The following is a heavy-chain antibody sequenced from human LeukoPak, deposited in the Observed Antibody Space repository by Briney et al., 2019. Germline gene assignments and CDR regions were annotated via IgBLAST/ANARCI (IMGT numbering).Heavy chain of an antibody. Sequence: PGRSLRLSCTASGFTFGDYAMSWVRQAPGKGLKWVGFIRSKAYGGTTEYAASVKGRFTISRDDSKSIAYLQMNSLKTEDTAVYYCTREGGIVGYWGQGTLVTVSS. J-gene: IGHJ4*02. V-gene: IGHV3-49*04. CDR1: GFTFGDYA. CDR3: TREGGIVGY. D-gene: IGHD1-26*01. CDR2: IRSKAYGGTT.